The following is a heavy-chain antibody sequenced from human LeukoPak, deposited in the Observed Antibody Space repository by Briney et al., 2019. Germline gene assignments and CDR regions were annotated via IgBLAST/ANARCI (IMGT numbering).Heavy chain of an antibody. CDR1: GGTFSSYA. CDR2: IIPISGTA. Sequence: GSSVKVSCKASGGTFSSYAISWVRQAPGQGLEWMGGIIPISGTANYAQKFQGRVTITADESTSTAYMELSSLRSEDTAVYYCARAGPDCSSTSCSPSADYYMDVWGKGTTVTVSS. CDR3: ARAGPDCSSTSCSPSADYYMDV. V-gene: IGHV1-69*01. J-gene: IGHJ6*03. D-gene: IGHD2-2*01.